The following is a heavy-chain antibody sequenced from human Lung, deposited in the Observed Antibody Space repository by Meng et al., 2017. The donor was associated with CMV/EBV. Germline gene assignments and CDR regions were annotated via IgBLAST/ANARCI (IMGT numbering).Heavy chain of an antibody. CDR2: IIPMFGTA. CDR1: GDSFSSYT. Sequence: SVKVSXKASGDSFSSYTLSWVRQAPGQGLEWMGEIIPMFGTANSAQKFQSRVTITADESTTTAYMELSSLRSDDTALYFCARGRVVGAMGCDYWGQGTLVTVSS. V-gene: IGHV1-69*13. CDR3: ARGRVVGAMGCDY. J-gene: IGHJ4*02. D-gene: IGHD2-21*01.